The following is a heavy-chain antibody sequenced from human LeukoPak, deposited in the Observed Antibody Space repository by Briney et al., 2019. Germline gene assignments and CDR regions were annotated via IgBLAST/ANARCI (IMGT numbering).Heavy chain of an antibody. CDR3: ILAAAGPAY. CDR2: IRGKADGETT. J-gene: IGHJ4*02. D-gene: IGHD6-13*01. V-gene: IGHV3-15*01. Sequence: PGGSLRLSCAASGFTFSNAWMSWVRQAPGKGPEWLGRIRGKADGETTDYAAPVKGRFTISRDDSKNILYLQMNSLTTEDTAVYYCILAAAGPAYWGQGALVTVSS. CDR1: GFTFSNAW.